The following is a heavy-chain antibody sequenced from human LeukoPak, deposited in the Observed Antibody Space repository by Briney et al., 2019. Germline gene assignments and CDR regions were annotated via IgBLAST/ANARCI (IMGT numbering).Heavy chain of an antibody. CDR1: GFTFSDYY. V-gene: IGHV3-53*01. D-gene: IGHD6-19*01. Sequence: GGSLRLSCAASGFTFSDYYMSWIRQAPGKGLEWVSVIYSGGSTYYADSVKGRFTISRDNSKNTLYLQMNSLRAEDTAVYYCARVTSGWYDYWGQGTLVTVPS. CDR2: IYSGGST. CDR3: ARVTSGWYDY. J-gene: IGHJ4*02.